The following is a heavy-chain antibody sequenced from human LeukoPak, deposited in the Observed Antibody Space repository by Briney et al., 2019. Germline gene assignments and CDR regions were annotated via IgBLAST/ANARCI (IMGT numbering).Heavy chain of an antibody. V-gene: IGHV3-53*05. CDR2: IDSTGDYT. J-gene: IGHJ4*02. CDR3: AKDFSPLDYSNPFDY. D-gene: IGHD4-11*01. CDR1: GFIVSSNY. Sequence: GGSLRLSCAASGFIVSSNYMSWVRQAPGKGLDWVSAIDSTGDYTYHADSVKGRLTISRDNSKNTLYLQMDSLRAEDTALYYCAKDFSPLDYSNPFDYWGQGTLVTVSS.